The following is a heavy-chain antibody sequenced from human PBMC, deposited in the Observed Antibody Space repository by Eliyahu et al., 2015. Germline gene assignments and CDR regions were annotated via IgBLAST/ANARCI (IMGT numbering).Heavy chain of an antibody. Sequence: QITLKEPGPTLVKPTQTLTLTCTFSGFSLTTGVGLAWIRQTPGRTLVVACALFFGDDDARYPPSPESRLTITKDTSKNQVVLTMTNMDPVDTATYYCANTAGGWSLGLYFDYWGQGTLVTVSS. J-gene: IGHJ4*02. CDR2: FFGDDDA. D-gene: IGHD2-15*01. CDR1: GFSLTTGVG. V-gene: IGHV2-5*02. CDR3: ANTAGGWSLGLYFDY.